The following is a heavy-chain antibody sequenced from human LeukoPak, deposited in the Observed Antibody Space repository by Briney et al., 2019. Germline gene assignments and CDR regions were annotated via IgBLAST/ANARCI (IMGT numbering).Heavy chain of an antibody. D-gene: IGHD2-2*01. CDR1: GFSFSDYY. CDR2: ISNSGSSI. Sequence: GGSLRLSCAASGFSFSDYYMSWIRQAPGKGLEWVSYISNSGSSIYYADSVKGRFTISRDNSKNTLYLQMNSLRAEDTAVYYCARVRGYCSSTSCFSNFDYWGQGTLVTVSS. V-gene: IGHV3-11*04. J-gene: IGHJ4*02. CDR3: ARVRGYCSSTSCFSNFDY.